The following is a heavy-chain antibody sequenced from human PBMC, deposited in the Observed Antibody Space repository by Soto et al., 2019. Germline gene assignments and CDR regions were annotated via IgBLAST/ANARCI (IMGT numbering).Heavy chain of an antibody. Sequence: GGSLRLSCAASGFTFSSYEMNWVRQAPGKGLEWVSYISSSGSTIYYADSVKGRYTISRDNAKNSLYLQMNGLRAEDTAVYYCARVRIVVVTTYPGDYYGMDVWGQGTTVTVSS. CDR2: ISSSGSTI. J-gene: IGHJ6*02. D-gene: IGHD2-21*02. V-gene: IGHV3-48*03. CDR1: GFTFSSYE. CDR3: ARVRIVVVTTYPGDYYGMDV.